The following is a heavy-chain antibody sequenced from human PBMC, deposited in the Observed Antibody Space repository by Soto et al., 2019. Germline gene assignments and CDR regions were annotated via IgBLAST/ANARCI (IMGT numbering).Heavy chain of an antibody. CDR3: ARNQEGDPFDY. V-gene: IGHV4-59*08. Sequence: PSETLSLTCTVSGGSISSYYWSWIRQPPGKGLEWIGYIYYSGSTNYNPSLKSRVTISVDTSKNQFSLKLSSVTAADTAVYYCARNQEGDPFDYWGQGTLVTVSS. J-gene: IGHJ4*02. CDR1: GGSISSYY. CDR2: IYYSGST. D-gene: IGHD2-21*02.